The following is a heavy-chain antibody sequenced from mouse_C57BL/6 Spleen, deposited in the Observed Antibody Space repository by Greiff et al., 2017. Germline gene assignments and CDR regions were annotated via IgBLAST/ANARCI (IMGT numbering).Heavy chain of an antibody. CDR2: IYPRSGNT. V-gene: IGHV1-81*01. D-gene: IGHD2-3*01. CDR3: ARRGDLDGYYDAMDY. Sequence: QVQLQQSGAELARPGASVKLSCKASGYTFTSYGISWVKQRTGQGLEWIGEIYPRSGNTSYNEKFKGKATLTADKSSSTAYMELRSLTSEDCAVYFCARRGDLDGYYDAMDYWGQGTSVTVSS. J-gene: IGHJ4*01. CDR1: GYTFTSYG.